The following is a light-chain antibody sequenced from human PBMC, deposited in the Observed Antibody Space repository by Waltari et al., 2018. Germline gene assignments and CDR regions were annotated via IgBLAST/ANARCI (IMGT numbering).Light chain of an antibody. V-gene: IGLV3-1*01. Sequence: SYDLTQPTSLSVSPGQTATITCSGHELDKKYTSWYQQKPGQSPVLVLYQDNVRPSGIPERFSGSNSGNTATLTISGTQAMDEADYYCLVWDSSIGVFGSGTKITVL. CDR3: LVWDSSIGV. CDR1: ELDKKY. CDR2: QDN. J-gene: IGLJ1*01.